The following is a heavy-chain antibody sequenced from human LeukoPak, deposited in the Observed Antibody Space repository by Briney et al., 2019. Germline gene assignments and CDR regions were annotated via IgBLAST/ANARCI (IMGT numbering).Heavy chain of an antibody. Sequence: PSETLSLTCTVSGGSFSSSTYYWGWIRQPPGKGLEWIGSIYYSGSTYYNPPLKSRVAISVDTSKNQFSLNLSSVTAADTAVYYCASSGSYYYFDFWGQGTLVTVSS. CDR2: IYYSGST. CDR1: GGSFSSSTYY. CDR3: ASSGSYYYFDF. J-gene: IGHJ4*02. D-gene: IGHD1-26*01. V-gene: IGHV4-39*07.